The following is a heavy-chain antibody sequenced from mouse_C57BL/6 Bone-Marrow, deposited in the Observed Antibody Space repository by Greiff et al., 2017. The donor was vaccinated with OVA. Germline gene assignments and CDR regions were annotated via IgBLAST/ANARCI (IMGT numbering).Heavy chain of an antibody. D-gene: IGHD1-1*01. CDR1: GYTFTSYW. Sequence: QVQLQQPGAELVKPGASVKLSCKASGYTFTSYWMHWVKQRPGRGLEWLGRIDPNSGGTKYNEKFKSKATLTVDKPSSTAYMQLSSLTSEDSAVYYCALLLRPDAMDYWGQGTSVTVSS. J-gene: IGHJ4*01. CDR2: IDPNSGGT. V-gene: IGHV1-72*01. CDR3: ALLLRPDAMDY.